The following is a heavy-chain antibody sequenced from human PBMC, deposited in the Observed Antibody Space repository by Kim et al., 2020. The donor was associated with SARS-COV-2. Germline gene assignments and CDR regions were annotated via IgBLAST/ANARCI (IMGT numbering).Heavy chain of an antibody. CDR3: ARRSSSYYSDY. J-gene: IGHJ4*02. D-gene: IGHD6-6*01. Sequence: KYYADSVKGRFTSSRDNSKNTLDLQMNSLRAEDTAVYYCARRSSSYYSDYWGQGTLVTVSS. CDR2: K. V-gene: IGHV3-30*01.